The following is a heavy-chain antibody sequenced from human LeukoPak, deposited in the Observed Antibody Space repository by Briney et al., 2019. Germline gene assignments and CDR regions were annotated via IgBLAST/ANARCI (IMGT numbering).Heavy chain of an antibody. CDR1: GYTFTSYY. Sequence: ASVKVSCKASGYTFTSYYMHWVRQAPGQGLEWMGIINPSGGSTSYAQKFQGRVTMTRDTSTSTVYMELSSLRSEDTAVYYCASTGSGTHFYGGYFNWFDPWGQGTLVTVSS. CDR2: INPSGGST. J-gene: IGHJ5*02. CDR3: ASTGSGTHFYGGYFNWFDP. V-gene: IGHV1-46*01. D-gene: IGHD4-17*01.